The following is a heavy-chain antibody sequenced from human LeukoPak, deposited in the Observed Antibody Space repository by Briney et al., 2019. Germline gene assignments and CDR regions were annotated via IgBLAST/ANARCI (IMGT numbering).Heavy chain of an antibody. J-gene: IGHJ4*02. CDR2: INHSGST. V-gene: IGHV4-34*01. D-gene: IGHD2-15*01. Sequence: PSETLSLTCAVYGGSFSGYYWSWIRQPPGKGLEWIGEINHSGSTNYNPSLKSRVTISVDTSKNQFSLKLSSVTAADTAVYYCARAGVKEQGLVVAFDYWGQGTLVTVSS. CDR3: ARAGVKEQGLVVAFDY. CDR1: GGSFSGYY.